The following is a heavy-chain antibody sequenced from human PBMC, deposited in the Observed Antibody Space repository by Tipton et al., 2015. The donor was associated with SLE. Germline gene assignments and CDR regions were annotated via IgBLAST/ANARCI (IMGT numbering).Heavy chain of an antibody. CDR3: AREKGDWYYYDSSAFDY. CDR2: IYYSGST. J-gene: IGHJ4*02. Sequence: TLSLTCTVSGGSISSHYWSWIRQPPGKGLEWIGHIYYSGSTNYNPSLKSRVTISVDTSKNQFSLKLSSVTAADTAVYYCAREKGDWYYYDSSAFDYWGQGTLVTVSS. CDR1: GGSISSHY. V-gene: IGHV4-59*11. D-gene: IGHD3-22*01.